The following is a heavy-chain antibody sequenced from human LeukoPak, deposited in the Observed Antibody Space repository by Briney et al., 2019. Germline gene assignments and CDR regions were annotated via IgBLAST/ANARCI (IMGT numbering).Heavy chain of an antibody. V-gene: IGHV3-7*01. CDR3: AREHDYGDYVDY. CDR1: GFIFSSYW. D-gene: IGHD4-17*01. CDR2: IKEDGREK. J-gene: IGHJ4*02. Sequence: GGSLRLSCAASGFIFSSYWMSWVRQAPGKGLEWVANIKEDGREKKYVDSGKGRFTISRDNAKNSVYLQMNGLRAEDTAVYYCAREHDYGDYVDYWGQGTLVTVSS.